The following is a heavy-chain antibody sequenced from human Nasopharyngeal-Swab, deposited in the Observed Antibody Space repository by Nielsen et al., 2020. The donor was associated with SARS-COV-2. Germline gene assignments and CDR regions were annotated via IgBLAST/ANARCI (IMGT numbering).Heavy chain of an antibody. CDR3: TRGRSYYDSSGYLDY. CDR2: IRSKAYGGTT. CDR1: GFTFGDYA. J-gene: IGHJ4*02. D-gene: IGHD3-22*01. V-gene: IGHV3-49*04. Sequence: GESLKISCTASGFTFGDYAMSWVRQAPGKGLEWVGFIRSKAYGGTTEYAASVKGRFTISRDDSKSFAYLQMNSLKTEDTAVYYCTRGRSYYDSSGYLDYWGQGTLVTVSS.